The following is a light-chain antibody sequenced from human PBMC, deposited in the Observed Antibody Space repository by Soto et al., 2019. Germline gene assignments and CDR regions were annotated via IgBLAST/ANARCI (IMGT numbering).Light chain of an antibody. CDR3: QQYGSSPNT. CDR1: QSVSSSN. CDR2: GTS. J-gene: IGKJ2*01. Sequence: DIVLTQSPGTLSLSPGERATLSCMASQSVSSSNLAWYQQNPGQAPWLLISGTSSRATGVPDRFSGSGSGTDFTLTISRLEPEDFAVYYCQQYGSSPNTFGQGTKLEIK. V-gene: IGKV3-20*01.